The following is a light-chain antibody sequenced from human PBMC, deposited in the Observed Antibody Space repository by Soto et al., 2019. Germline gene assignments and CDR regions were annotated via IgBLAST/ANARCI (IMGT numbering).Light chain of an antibody. CDR2: GAS. CDR3: QQYNNWPPWT. J-gene: IGKJ1*01. V-gene: IGKV3-15*01. CDR1: QSVSTN. Sequence: ETVMTQSAVTLSVSLGERATLSCRASQSVSTNLAWYQQKPGQAPRLLIYGASTRATGIPARFSGSGSGTDFPLTSSGLQSEDFAVYYCQQYNNWPPWTFGQGTKVEIK.